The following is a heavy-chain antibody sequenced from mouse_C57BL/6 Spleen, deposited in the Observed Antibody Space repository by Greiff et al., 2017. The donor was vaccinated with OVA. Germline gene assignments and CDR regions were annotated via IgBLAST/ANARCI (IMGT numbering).Heavy chain of an antibody. CDR2: IRNKANGYTT. V-gene: IGHV7-3*01. CDR3: ARYIGGYYGPYAMDY. D-gene: IGHD1-1*01. J-gene: IGHJ4*01. Sequence: EVKVEESGGGLVQPGGSLSLSCAASGFTFTDYYMSWVRQPPGKALEWLGFIRNKANGYTTEYSASVKGRFTISRDNSQSILYLQMNALRAEDSATYYCARYIGGYYGPYAMDYWGQGTSVTVSS. CDR1: GFTFTDYY.